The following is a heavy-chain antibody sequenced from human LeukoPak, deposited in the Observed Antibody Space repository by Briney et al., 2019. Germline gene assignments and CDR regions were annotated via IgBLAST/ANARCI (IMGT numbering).Heavy chain of an antibody. Sequence: ASVKVSCKVSGYTLTELSMHWVRQAPGKGLEWMGGFDPEDGETFYAQKFQGRVTMTEDTSTDTAYMELRSLRSDDTAVYYCTRVSGGHKHQSVTSGGSYYYMDVWGKGTTVTVSS. V-gene: IGHV1-24*01. CDR3: TRVSGGHKHQSVTSGGSYYYMDV. CDR1: GYTLTELS. J-gene: IGHJ6*03. CDR2: FDPEDGET. D-gene: IGHD2-15*01.